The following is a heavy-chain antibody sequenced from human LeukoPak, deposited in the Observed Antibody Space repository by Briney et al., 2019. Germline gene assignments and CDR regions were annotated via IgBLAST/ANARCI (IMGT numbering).Heavy chain of an antibody. J-gene: IGHJ4*02. Sequence: PSETLSLTCTVSGGSISSYYWSWIRQPPGKGLEWIGSIYYSGSTNYNPSLKSRVTISVDTSKNQFSLKLSAVTAADTAVYYCATIPPGIFGVVIDYWGQGTLVTVSS. V-gene: IGHV4-59*01. D-gene: IGHD3-3*01. CDR2: IYYSGST. CDR3: ATIPPGIFGVVIDY. CDR1: GGSISSYY.